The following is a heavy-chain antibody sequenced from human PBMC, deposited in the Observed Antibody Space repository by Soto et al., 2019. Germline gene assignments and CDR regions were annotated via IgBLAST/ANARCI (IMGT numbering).Heavy chain of an antibody. D-gene: IGHD3-10*02. CDR1: GGSISTHY. V-gene: IGHV4-59*11. CDR3: AGGYYYVGSGPYLYIYGMDV. Sequence: SETLSLTCTVSGGSISTHYWSWVRQVPGRGLEWLGYVYYTGNSKHNPSLKGRVTVSIAPSKSQFSLELTSVSAADSAVYYCAGGYYYVGSGPYLYIYGMDVWGQGTTVTVSS. J-gene: IGHJ6*02. CDR2: VYYTGNS.